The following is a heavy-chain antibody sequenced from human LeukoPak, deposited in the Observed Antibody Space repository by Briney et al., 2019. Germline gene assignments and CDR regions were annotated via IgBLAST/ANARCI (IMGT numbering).Heavy chain of an antibody. Sequence: GSLRLSCAASGFTFSSYSMNWVRQPPGKGLEWIGEINHSGSTNYNPSLKSRVTISVDTSKNQFSLKLSSVTAADTAVYYCARQGSRWSRFGYFDYWGQGTLVTVSS. V-gene: IGHV4-34*01. CDR1: GFTFSSYS. D-gene: IGHD2-8*01. CDR2: INHSGST. J-gene: IGHJ4*02. CDR3: ARQGSRWSRFGYFDY.